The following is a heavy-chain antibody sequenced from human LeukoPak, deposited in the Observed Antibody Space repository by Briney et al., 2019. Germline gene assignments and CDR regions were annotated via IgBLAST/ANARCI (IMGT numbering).Heavy chain of an antibody. CDR2: ISGSGGRT. CDR1: GFTFSSYA. J-gene: IGHJ4*02. D-gene: IGHD6-19*01. Sequence: PGGSLRLSCAASGFTFSSYAMTWVRQAPGKGLEWVSLISGSGGRTYYADSVQGRFTISRGNSKNTLNLQMNSLRAEDTAVYYCAKDMRSSWYMFDYWGQGALVTVSS. V-gene: IGHV3-23*01. CDR3: AKDMRSSWYMFDY.